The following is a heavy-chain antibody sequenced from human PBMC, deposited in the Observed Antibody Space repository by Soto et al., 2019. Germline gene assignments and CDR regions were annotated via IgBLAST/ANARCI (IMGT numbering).Heavy chain of an antibody. CDR2: TYQSGSA. CDR3: ARDYYGMDV. J-gene: IGHJ6*02. CDR1: GGSISSGGYS. Sequence: SETLSLTXTVSGGSISSGGYSWTWIRQSPGKGLEWIGYTYQSGSAYYNPSLKSRVTISVDRSKNQFSLNLTSVTAADTAVYYCARDYYGMDVWGQGTTVTVSS. V-gene: IGHV4-30-2*06.